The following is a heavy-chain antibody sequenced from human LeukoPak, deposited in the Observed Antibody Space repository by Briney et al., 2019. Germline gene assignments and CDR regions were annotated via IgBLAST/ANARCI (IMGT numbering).Heavy chain of an antibody. D-gene: IGHD3-22*01. CDR2: IYWNDDK. CDR1: GGSISSYYW. J-gene: IGHJ3*02. V-gene: IGHV2-5*01. CDR3: ARSYYYDSSGHDAFDI. Sequence: TLSLTCTVSGGSISSYYWSWIRQPPGKALEWLALIYWNDDKRYSPSLKSRLTITKDTSKNQVVLTMTNMDPVDTATYCCARSYYYDSSGHDAFDIWGQGTMVTVSS.